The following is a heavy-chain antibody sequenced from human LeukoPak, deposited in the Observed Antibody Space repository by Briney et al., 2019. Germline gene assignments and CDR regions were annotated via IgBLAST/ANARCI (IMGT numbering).Heavy chain of an antibody. D-gene: IGHD3-9*01. CDR2: IKSKTDGGTT. Sequence: PGGSLRLSCAASGFTFSNAWMSWVRQAPGKGLEWVGRIKSKTDGGTTDYAAPVKGRFTISRDNAKNSLYLQMNSLRAEDTALYYCAKDRWFDILTFGMDVWGQGTTVTVSS. V-gene: IGHV3-15*05. J-gene: IGHJ6*02. CDR3: AKDRWFDILTFGMDV. CDR1: GFTFSNAW.